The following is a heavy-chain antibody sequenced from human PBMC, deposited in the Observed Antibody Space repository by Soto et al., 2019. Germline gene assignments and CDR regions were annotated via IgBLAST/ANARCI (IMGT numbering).Heavy chain of an antibody. J-gene: IGHJ1*01. V-gene: IGHV4-59*01. CDR2: IYYSGST. D-gene: IGHD6-13*01. Sequence: PSETLSLTCTVSGGSISSYYWSWIRQPPGKGLEWIGYIYYSGSTNYNPSLKSRVTISVDTSKNQFSLKLSSVTAADTAVYYCARESRSAGTGAGYFQHWGQGTLVTVSS. CDR1: GGSISSYY. CDR3: ARESRSAGTGAGYFQH.